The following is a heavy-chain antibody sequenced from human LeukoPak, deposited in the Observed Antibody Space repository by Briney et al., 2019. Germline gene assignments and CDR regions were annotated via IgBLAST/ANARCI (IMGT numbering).Heavy chain of an antibody. Sequence: GGSLRLSCAASGFTFNSYSMNWVRQAPGKGLEWVSSISNSGSSIYYADSVKGRFTISRDNAKNSLYLQMNSLRAEDTAVYYCTRDNRVLISSSTNFDFWGQGTLVTVSS. V-gene: IGHV3-21*01. CDR1: GFTFNSYS. CDR2: ISNSGSSI. D-gene: IGHD6-6*01. J-gene: IGHJ4*02. CDR3: TRDNRVLISSSTNFDF.